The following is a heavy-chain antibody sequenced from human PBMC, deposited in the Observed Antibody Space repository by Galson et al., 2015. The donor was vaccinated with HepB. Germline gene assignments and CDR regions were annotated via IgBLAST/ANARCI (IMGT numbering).Heavy chain of an antibody. D-gene: IGHD6-19*01. CDR3: ARALQWLVRWEYYFDY. J-gene: IGHJ4*02. CDR1: GYTFTSYG. Sequence: SVKVSCKASGYTFTSYGISWVRQAPGQGLEWMGGISAYNGNTNYAQKLQGRVTMTTDTSTSTAYVELRSLRSDDTAVCYCARALQWLVRWEYYFDYWGQGTLVTVSS. V-gene: IGHV1-18*01. CDR2: ISAYNGNT.